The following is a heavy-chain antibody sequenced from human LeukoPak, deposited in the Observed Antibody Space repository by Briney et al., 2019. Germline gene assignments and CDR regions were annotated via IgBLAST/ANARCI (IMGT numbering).Heavy chain of an antibody. J-gene: IGHJ3*02. V-gene: IGHV3-7*01. CDR1: GFKFNVYW. D-gene: IGHD3-3*01. CDR2: INQDGSET. Sequence: PGGSLRLSCVDSGFKFNVYWMTWVRQAPGKGLEWVANINQDGSETYYMDSVKGRFTISRDNAKNSLFLQMNSLRAEDTAVYYCARVGFWSGYYTGSDAFDIWGQGTMVTVSS. CDR3: ARVGFWSGYYTGSDAFDI.